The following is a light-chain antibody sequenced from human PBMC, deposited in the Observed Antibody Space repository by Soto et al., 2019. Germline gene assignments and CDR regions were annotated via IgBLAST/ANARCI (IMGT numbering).Light chain of an antibody. CDR1: QGITRY. CDR2: FAS. J-gene: IGKJ1*01. CDR3: LQYSNFPWT. V-gene: IGKV1-17*03. Sequence: DIQMTQSPSVMSASIGDAVTITCRASQGITRYLAWFQQHPGKVPKRLIYFASTSQSGVPSRFSASGSGTQFTLTINGLQTEDCATYYCLQYSNFPWTFGQGTKVEI.